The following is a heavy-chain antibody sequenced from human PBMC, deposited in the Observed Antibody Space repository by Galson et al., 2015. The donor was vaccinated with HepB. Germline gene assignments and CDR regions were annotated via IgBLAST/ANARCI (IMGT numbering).Heavy chain of an antibody. V-gene: IGHV3-30-3*01. D-gene: IGHD6-13*01. CDR3: ARDEAAAGHFDY. CDR2: ISYDGSNK. Sequence: LRLSCAASGFTFSSYAMHWVRQAPGKGLEWVAVISYDGSNKYYADSVKGRFTISRDNSKNTLYLQMNSLRAEDTAVYYCARDEAAAGHFDYWGQGTLVTVSS. J-gene: IGHJ4*02. CDR1: GFTFSSYA.